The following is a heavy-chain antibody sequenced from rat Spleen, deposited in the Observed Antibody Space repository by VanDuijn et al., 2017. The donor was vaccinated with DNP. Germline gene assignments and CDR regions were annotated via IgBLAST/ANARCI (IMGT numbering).Heavy chain of an antibody. V-gene: IGHV5-20*01. CDR2: IGSAAYAP. CDR3: TTVYYGYPFTY. Sequence: EVQLVESGGGLVQPGRSLKLSCAASGFTFSAYYMAWVRQAPAKGLEWVAYIGSAAYAPYYGDSVKGRFTISRDNAKRSLYLQMDSLRSEDTATYYCTTVYYGYPFTYWGQGTLVTVSS. J-gene: IGHJ3*01. D-gene: IGHD1-6*01. CDR1: GFTFSAYY.